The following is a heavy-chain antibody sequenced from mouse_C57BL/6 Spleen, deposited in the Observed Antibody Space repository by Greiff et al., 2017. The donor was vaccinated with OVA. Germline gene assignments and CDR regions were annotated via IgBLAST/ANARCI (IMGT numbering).Heavy chain of an antibody. D-gene: IGHD2-3*01. J-gene: IGHJ3*01. CDR3: ARGRDGYHAWFAF. V-gene: IGHV1-53*01. CDR1: GSTFPSYW. Sequence: QVQLQQPGTELVKPGASVKLSCKASGSTFPSYWMHWVKQRPGQGLEWIGNINPSYGGTNYNEKFKSKATLTVDKSSSTAYMQLSSLTSADSAVYYCARGRDGYHAWFAFWGQGTLVTVSA. CDR2: INPSYGGT.